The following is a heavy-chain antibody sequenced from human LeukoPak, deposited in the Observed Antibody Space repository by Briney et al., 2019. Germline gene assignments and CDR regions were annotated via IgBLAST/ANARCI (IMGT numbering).Heavy chain of an antibody. D-gene: IGHD6-19*01. J-gene: IGHJ4*02. V-gene: IGHV3-48*04. CDR3: ARDLTGYSTGWYVLYYFDY. CDR2: ISSSSSTI. CDR1: EFTFSTYS. Sequence: GRSLRLSCAASEFTFSTYSMNWVRQAPGKGLEWISFISSSSSTIYYADSVKGRFTVSRDNAKNSLYLQMNSLGAEDTAVYYCARDLTGYSTGWYVLYYFDYWGQGTLVTVFS.